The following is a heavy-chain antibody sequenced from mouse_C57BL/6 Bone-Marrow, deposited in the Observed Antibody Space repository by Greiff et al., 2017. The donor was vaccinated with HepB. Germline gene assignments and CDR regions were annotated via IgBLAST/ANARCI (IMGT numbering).Heavy chain of an antibody. Sequence: QVQLQQSGPELVKPGASVKISCKASGYAFSSSWMNWVKQRPGKGLEWIGRIYPGDGDTNYNGKFKGKATLTADKSSSTAYMQLSSLTSEDSAVYFCASSSCGNFFDYWGQGTTLTVSS. D-gene: IGHD1-1*02. V-gene: IGHV1-82*01. CDR3: ASSSCGNFFDY. CDR1: GYAFSSSW. CDR2: IYPGDGDT. J-gene: IGHJ2*01.